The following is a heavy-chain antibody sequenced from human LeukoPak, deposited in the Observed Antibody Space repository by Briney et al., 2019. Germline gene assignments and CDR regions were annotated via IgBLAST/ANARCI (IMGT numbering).Heavy chain of an antibody. CDR2: MSYDGSNK. D-gene: IGHD5-24*01. CDR3: ARSEMATILGFDY. J-gene: IGHJ4*02. CDR1: GFTFSTYG. V-gene: IGHV3-30*03. Sequence: GGSLRLSCAASGFTFSTYGLHWVRQAPGKGLEWVAVMSYDGSNKYYADSVKGRFTISRDNSKNTLYLQMNSLRAEDTAVYYCARSEMATILGFDYWGQGTLVTVSS.